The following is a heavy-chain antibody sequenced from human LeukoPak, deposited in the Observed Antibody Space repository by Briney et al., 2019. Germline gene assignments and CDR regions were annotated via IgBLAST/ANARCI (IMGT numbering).Heavy chain of an antibody. J-gene: IGHJ4*02. CDR2: ISSSDTCI. D-gene: IGHD2-21*02. CDR1: GFTFSSYE. V-gene: IGHV3-48*03. Sequence: GGSLRLSCAASGFTFSSYEMHWVRQAPGEGLEWVSYISSSDTCIYYADSVKGRFTISRDNAKKSLYLQMNSLRAEDTAVYYCARERASCGGDCSDYWGQGTLVTVSS. CDR3: ARERASCGGDCSDY.